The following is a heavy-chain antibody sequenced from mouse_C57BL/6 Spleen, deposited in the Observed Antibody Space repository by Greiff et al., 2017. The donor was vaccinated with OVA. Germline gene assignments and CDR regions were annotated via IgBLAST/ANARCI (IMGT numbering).Heavy chain of an antibody. CDR1: GFNIKDDY. Sequence: EVKLQESGAELVRPGASVKLSCTASGFNIKDDYMHWVKQRPEQGLEWIGWIDPENGDTEYASKFQGKATITADTSSNTAYLQLSSLTSEDTAVYYCTTDYSNHGAMDYRGQGTSVTVSS. D-gene: IGHD2-5*01. CDR3: TTDYSNHGAMDY. V-gene: IGHV14-4*01. J-gene: IGHJ4*01. CDR2: IDPENGDT.